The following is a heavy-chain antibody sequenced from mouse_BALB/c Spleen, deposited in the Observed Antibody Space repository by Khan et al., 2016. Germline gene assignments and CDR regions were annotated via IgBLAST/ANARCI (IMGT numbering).Heavy chain of an antibody. CDR3: AIDGGAMDY. CDR1: GFSFSTYG. Sequence: EVELVASGGGLVQPGGSLKLSCVASGFSFSTYGMCWVRQTPDKRLELVATINSNGGSTYYPDSVKGRFTISRDNAKNTLYLQMSSLKSEDTAMYYCAIDGGAMDYWGQGTSVTVSS. J-gene: IGHJ4*01. V-gene: IGHV5-6-3*01. CDR2: INSNGGST.